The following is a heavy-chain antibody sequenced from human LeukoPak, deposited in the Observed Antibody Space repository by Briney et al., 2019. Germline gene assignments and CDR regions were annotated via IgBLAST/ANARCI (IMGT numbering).Heavy chain of an antibody. J-gene: IGHJ4*02. CDR1: GDSLRKSTFY. CDR3: ARAYSGSQVPIDY. CDR2: IYYSGGA. D-gene: IGHD1-26*01. Sequence: PSETLSLTCTVSGDSLRKSTFYWVWIRQPPGKGLEWIGSIYYSGGADYNPSLQSRVTISVDTSKNEFSLKVRSVTAADTAVYYCARAYSGSQVPIDYWGQGTLVTVSS. V-gene: IGHV4-39*07.